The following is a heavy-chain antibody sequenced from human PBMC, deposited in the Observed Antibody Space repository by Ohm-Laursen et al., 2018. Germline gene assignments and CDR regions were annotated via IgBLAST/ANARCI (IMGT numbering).Heavy chain of an antibody. J-gene: IGHJ4*02. D-gene: IGHD2/OR15-2a*01. CDR3: AKDREVTEYLFDY. Sequence: SLRLSCAASGFTFSNYGMHWVRQAPGKGLEWVAVIWYDGSNKYYADSVKGRFTISRDNSKNTLYLQMNSLRAEDTAVYYCAKDREVTEYLFDYWGQGTLVTVSS. V-gene: IGHV3-33*06. CDR2: IWYDGSNK. CDR1: GFTFSNYG.